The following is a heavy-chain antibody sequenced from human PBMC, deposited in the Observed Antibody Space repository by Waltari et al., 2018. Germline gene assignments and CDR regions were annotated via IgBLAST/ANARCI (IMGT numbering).Heavy chain of an antibody. CDR1: GGTLSDYT. Sequence: QVQMVQSGAEVKKPGSSVKVSCKTSGGTLSDYTINWVRQAHGQGLDGMGRIIPIFVKANYAQKFQGRFTFTADKSTHTAYMEVSGLTYEDTALYYCARDDATTGHLDSWGQGTPVTISS. D-gene: IGHD1-1*01. CDR3: ARDDATTGHLDS. J-gene: IGHJ4*02. CDR2: IIPIFVKA. V-gene: IGHV1-69*08.